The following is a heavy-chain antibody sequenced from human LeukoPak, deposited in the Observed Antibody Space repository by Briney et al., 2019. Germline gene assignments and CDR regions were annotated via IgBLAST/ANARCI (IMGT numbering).Heavy chain of an antibody. Sequence: PGGSLRLSCAASGFTFSSYTMHWVRQAPGKGLEWVAVIWYDGSNKYYADSVKGRFTISRDNSKNTLYLQINSLRPEDTAVYYCAKDQSQWGQGTLVIVSS. CDR1: GFTFSSYT. J-gene: IGHJ4*02. CDR2: IWYDGSNK. CDR3: AKDQSQ. V-gene: IGHV3-30*02.